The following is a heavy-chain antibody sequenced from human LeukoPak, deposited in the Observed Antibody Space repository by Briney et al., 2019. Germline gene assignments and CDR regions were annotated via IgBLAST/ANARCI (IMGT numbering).Heavy chain of an antibody. J-gene: IGHJ6*03. Sequence: GGSLRLSCEGSGFTFSNYWMGWVRQAPGKGLQWVANIKTDGSEKYYVDSVKGRFTISRDNAKNSLYLQMNSLRAEDTAVYYCAGDAHLSAGYSGSYLYYYYYYMDVWGKGTTVTVSS. CDR1: GFTFSNYW. V-gene: IGHV3-7*01. CDR3: AGDAHLSAGYSGSYLYYYYYYMDV. CDR2: IKTDGSEK. D-gene: IGHD1-26*01.